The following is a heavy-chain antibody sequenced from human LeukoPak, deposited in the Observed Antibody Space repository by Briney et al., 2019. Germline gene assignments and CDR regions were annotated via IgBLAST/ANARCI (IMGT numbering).Heavy chain of an antibody. CDR2: IYYSGST. D-gene: IGHD3-22*01. J-gene: IGHJ3*02. V-gene: IGHV4-31*03. Sequence: PSETLSLTCTVSGGSISSGGYYWSWIRQHPGKGLEWIGDIYYSGSTYYNPSLKSRVTISVDTSKNQFSLKLSSVTAADTAVYYCASHDSSGYYDAFDIWGQGTMVTVSS. CDR1: GGSISSGGYY. CDR3: ASHDSSGYYDAFDI.